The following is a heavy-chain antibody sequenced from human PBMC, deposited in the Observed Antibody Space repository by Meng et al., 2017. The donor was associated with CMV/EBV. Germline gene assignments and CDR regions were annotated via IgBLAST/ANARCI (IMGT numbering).Heavy chain of an antibody. V-gene: IGHV3-30-3*01. CDR2: ISYDGSNK. J-gene: IGHJ4*02. CDR1: GFTFSSYA. CDR3: ARGDGGNFNY. Sequence: GESLKISCAASGFTFSSYAMHWVRQAPGKGLEWVAVISYDGSNKCYADSVKGRFTISRDNAKNSLYLQMNSLRAEDTAVYYCARGDGGNFNYWGQGTLVTVSS. D-gene: IGHD4-23*01.